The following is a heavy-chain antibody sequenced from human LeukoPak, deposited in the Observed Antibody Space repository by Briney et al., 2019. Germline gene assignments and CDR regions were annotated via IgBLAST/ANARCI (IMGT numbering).Heavy chain of an antibody. CDR2: ISGSGGST. J-gene: IGHJ4*02. CDR1: GFTFSSYA. Sequence: GGSLRLSCAASGFTFSSYAMHWVRQVPGKGLEWVSAISGSGGSTYYADSVKGRFTISRDNSKNTLYLQMNSLRADGTALYYCARYYYYGSGSSYTYFDYWGQGTLVTVSS. CDR3: ARYYYYGSGSSYTYFDY. V-gene: IGHV3-23*01. D-gene: IGHD3-10*01.